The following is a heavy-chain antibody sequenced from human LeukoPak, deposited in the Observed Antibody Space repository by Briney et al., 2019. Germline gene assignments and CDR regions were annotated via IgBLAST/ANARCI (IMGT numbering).Heavy chain of an antibody. CDR1: LGSVSSNTDF. CDR2: ISYGGST. CDR3: ARESEQLVIDY. J-gene: IGHJ4*02. D-gene: IGHD6-13*01. V-gene: IGHV4-39*07. Sequence: SETLSLTCTVSLGSVSSNTDFWGWIRQPPGKGLEWIGTISYGGSTHYNPSLKSRVTMSVDSSKNQFSLKLSSVTAADTAVYYCARESEQLVIDYWGQGTLVTVSS.